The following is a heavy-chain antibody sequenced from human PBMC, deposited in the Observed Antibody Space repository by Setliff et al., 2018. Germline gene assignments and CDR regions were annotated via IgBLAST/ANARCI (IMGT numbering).Heavy chain of an antibody. Sequence: SETLSLTCTVSGGYIARSYFYWGWIRQSPGKGLEWIGTIYYSGTTYYSPSLKSRVTISVDTSKNQFSLKLTSVTAADTAIYYCASRRTGPGGWFDYWGQGTLVTVSS. CDR1: GGYIARSYFY. V-gene: IGHV4-39*01. D-gene: IGHD1-26*01. CDR2: IYYSGTT. CDR3: ASRRTGPGGWFDY. J-gene: IGHJ5*01.